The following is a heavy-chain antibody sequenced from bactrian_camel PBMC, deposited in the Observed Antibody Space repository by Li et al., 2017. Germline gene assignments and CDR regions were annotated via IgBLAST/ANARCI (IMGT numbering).Heavy chain of an antibody. V-gene: IGHV3S6*01. Sequence: HVQLVESGGGSAQAGGSLRLSCAVSGSDISTYCMAWFRQAPGKEREGVAAIDKDKEIAYTDSVKGRFTISKDNTKNILYLRMNSLKPEDTAMYYCAIGYGVAWPLRRNEYSYWGQGTQVTVS. J-gene: IGHJ4*01. CDR2: IDKDKEI. D-gene: IGHD6*01. CDR3: AIGYGVAWPLRRNEYSY. CDR1: GSDISTYC.